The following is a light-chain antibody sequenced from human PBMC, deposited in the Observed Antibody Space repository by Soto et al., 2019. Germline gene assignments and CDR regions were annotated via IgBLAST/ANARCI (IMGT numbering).Light chain of an antibody. V-gene: IGKV1-5*03. Sequence: DIQMTQSPSTLSASVGDRVTITCRASQSISSWLAWYQQKPGKAPKLLIYKASSLESGVPSRFSGSGSGTELTLTISRLQPDDFATYYCQQYNSYPWTFGKGTKVEIK. CDR3: QQYNSYPWT. J-gene: IGKJ1*01. CDR1: QSISSW. CDR2: KAS.